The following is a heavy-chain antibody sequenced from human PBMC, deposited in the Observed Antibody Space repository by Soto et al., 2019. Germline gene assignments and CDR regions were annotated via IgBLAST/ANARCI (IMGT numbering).Heavy chain of an antibody. CDR2: IYYTGTT. J-gene: IGHJ4*02. CDR3: ARGGNRYSNTASGVGGFDF. Sequence: PSETLALASSLSRVSITRSYWSCILQSPGTGLEWIGYIYYTGTTNYNPSLKRRVTISLDTAKNQFSLNVNSLTTADTAVYFCARGGNRYSNTASGVGGFDFWGQGTLVTVSS. D-gene: IGHD5-12*01. V-gene: IGHV4-59*01. CDR1: RVSITRSY.